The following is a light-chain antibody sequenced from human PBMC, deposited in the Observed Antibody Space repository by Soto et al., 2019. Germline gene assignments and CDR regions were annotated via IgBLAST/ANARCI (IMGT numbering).Light chain of an antibody. J-gene: IGKJ2*01. Sequence: DIQMTQYPYFLSASVGDRVTITCRASQRIDNFLNWYQQKPGKAPKLLIYGASSLQSGVPSRFSGSGSGTDFTLTITSLQPEDSATYHCQQRYKTSLSSFGQGTKVDIK. V-gene: IGKV1-39*01. CDR2: GAS. CDR1: QRIDNF. CDR3: QQRYKTSLSS.